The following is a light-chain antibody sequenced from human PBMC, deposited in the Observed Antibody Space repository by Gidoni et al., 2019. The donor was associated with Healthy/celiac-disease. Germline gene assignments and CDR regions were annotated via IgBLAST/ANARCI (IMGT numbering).Light chain of an antibody. CDR2: DVS. CDR3: NSYTTSSTLV. CDR1: SSDVGGYNY. V-gene: IGLV2-14*03. Sequence: QSALTPPAHVSGSPGQSITISCTGTSSDVGGYNYVSWYQQHPGKAPKLMIYDVSNRPSGVSNRFSGSKSGNTASLTISGLQAEDEADYYCNSYTTSSTLVFGGGTKLTVL. J-gene: IGLJ3*02.